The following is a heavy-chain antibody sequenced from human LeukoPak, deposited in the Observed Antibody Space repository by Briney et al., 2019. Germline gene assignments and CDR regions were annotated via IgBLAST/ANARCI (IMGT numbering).Heavy chain of an antibody. CDR2: IYYSGST. CDR3: ARHGDSPGWFGELHAFDI. D-gene: IGHD3-10*01. Sequence: PSQTLSLTCTVSGGSISSGGYYWSWIRQHPGKGLEWIGYIYYSGSTYYNPSLKSRVTISVDTSKNQFSLKLSSVTAADTAVYYCARHGDSPGWFGELHAFDIGGQGTMVTVSS. CDR1: GGSISSGGYY. J-gene: IGHJ3*02. V-gene: IGHV4-31*03.